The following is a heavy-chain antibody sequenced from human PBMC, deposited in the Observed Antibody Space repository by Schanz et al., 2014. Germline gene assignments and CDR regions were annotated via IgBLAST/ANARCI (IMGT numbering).Heavy chain of an antibody. CDR2: ISYDGSFK. D-gene: IGHD7-27*01. Sequence: QVQLVESGGGVVQPGRSLRLSCAASGSNFGSHGMHWVRQAPGKGLEWVAVISYDGSFKNYADSVRGRITMSRDNSKNTMYLQINNLRADDTAVYYCARELPGVVAFDFWGQGTMVTGSP. V-gene: IGHV3-33*01. CDR1: GSNFGSHG. CDR3: ARELPGVVAFDF. J-gene: IGHJ3*01.